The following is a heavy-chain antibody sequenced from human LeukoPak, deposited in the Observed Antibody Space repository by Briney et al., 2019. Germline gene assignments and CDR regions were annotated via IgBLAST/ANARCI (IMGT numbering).Heavy chain of an antibody. CDR3: ARGSTRCYECSFF. CDR1: GFTVSSNY. D-gene: IGHD2-2*01. J-gene: IGHJ4*02. CDR2: INSAGS. Sequence: GGSLRLSCVTSGFTVSSNYMSWVRQAPGKGLEWVSLINSAGSYYADSVKGRFTISRDTSKNTLYLQMNSLRAEDTAVCYCARGSTRCYECSFFWGQGTLVTVSS. V-gene: IGHV3-66*01.